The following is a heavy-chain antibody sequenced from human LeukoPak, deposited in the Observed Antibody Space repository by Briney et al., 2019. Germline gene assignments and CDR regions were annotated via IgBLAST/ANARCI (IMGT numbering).Heavy chain of an antibody. D-gene: IGHD3-10*01. Sequence: PSETLSLTCTVSGGSISSYYWSWIRQPPGKGLEWIGYIYYSGSTNYNPSLKSRVTISVDTSKNQFSLKLSSVTAADTAVYYCARGIWFGGRPSRMDAWGQGTTVTVSS. CDR3: ARGIWFGGRPSRMDA. CDR1: GGSISSYY. J-gene: IGHJ6*02. V-gene: IGHV4-59*01. CDR2: IYYSGST.